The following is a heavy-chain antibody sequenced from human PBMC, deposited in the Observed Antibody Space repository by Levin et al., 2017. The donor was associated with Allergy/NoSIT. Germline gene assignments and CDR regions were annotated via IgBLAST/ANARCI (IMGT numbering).Heavy chain of an antibody. D-gene: IGHD3-22*01. J-gene: IGHJ4*02. CDR3: ARVDGTDSSGYYYEGFDY. CDR2: INSDGSST. V-gene: IGHV3-74*01. CDR1: GFTFSSYW. Sequence: GGSLRLSCAASGFTFSSYWMHWVRQAPGKGLVWVSRINSDGSSTSYADSVKGRFTISRDNAKNTLYLQMNSLRAEDTAVYYCARVDGTDSSGYYYEGFDYWGQGTLVTVSS.